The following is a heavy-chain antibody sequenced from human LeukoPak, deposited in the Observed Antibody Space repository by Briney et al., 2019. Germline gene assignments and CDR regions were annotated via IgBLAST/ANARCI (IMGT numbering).Heavy chain of an antibody. D-gene: IGHD3-10*01. CDR3: AKRNTMVRGGPCFDY. CDR1: GFSFSSYA. Sequence: GGSLTLSCAASGFSFSSYAMNWVRQAPGKGLEWVSIIFGNGDTTYYADSVKGRFTVSRDNSKDTLYLQMNDLRPDDTAIYYCAKRNTMVRGGPCFDYWGQGLLVTASS. V-gene: IGHV3-23*01. CDR2: IFGNGDTT. J-gene: IGHJ4*02.